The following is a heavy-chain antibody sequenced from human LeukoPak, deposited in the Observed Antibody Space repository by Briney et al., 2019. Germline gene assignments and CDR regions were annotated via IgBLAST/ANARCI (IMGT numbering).Heavy chain of an antibody. CDR1: GYTFTSYA. Sequence: ASVKVSCKASGYTFTSYAMHWVRQAPGQGLEWMGIINPSDGRTSHAQKFQGRVTMTRDTSTSTVYMELNNLRSDDTAVYYCARDVGSSGWYYYYGMGVWGQGTTVTVSS. D-gene: IGHD6-13*01. CDR2: INPSDGRT. J-gene: IGHJ6*02. V-gene: IGHV1-46*01. CDR3: ARDVGSSGWYYYYGMGV.